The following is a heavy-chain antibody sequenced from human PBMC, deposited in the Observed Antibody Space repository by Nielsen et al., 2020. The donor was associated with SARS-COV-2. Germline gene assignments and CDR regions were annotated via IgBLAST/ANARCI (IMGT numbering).Heavy chain of an antibody. CDR2: IRWNSGSI. CDR3: ARKGYYYDSSGYYDGYFDS. D-gene: IGHD3-22*01. V-gene: IGHV3-9*01. Sequence: SLKISCAASGFTFDDYAMHWVRQAPGKGLEWVSGIRWNSGSIGYADSVKGRFTISRDKAKNSLYLQMNSLRAEDTAVYYCARKGYYYDSSGYYDGYFDSWGQGTLVNVSS. CDR1: GFTFDDYA. J-gene: IGHJ4*02.